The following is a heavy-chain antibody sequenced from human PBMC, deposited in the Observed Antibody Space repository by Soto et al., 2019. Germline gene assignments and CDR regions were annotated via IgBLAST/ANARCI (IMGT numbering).Heavy chain of an antibody. V-gene: IGHV5-51*01. Sequence: PGESLKISCQSSGYTFSNFWFGWVRQLPGRGLEWVGIMYPGDSDTRYNPSLQGHVTLSVDVTVSTAFLQWRSLETSDTGMYFCARLPRDCNKTSCYYADHWGQGTQVTVS. CDR1: GYTFSNFW. CDR2: MYPGDSDT. CDR3: ARLPRDCNKTSCYYADH. D-gene: IGHD3-3*01. J-gene: IGHJ4*02.